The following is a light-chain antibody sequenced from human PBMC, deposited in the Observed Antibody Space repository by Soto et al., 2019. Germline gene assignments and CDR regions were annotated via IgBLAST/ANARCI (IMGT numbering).Light chain of an antibody. CDR1: SSDVGGHNY. Sequence: QSALTQPRSVSGSPGQSVTISCTGTSSDVGGHNYVSWFQHHPGKAPKLIIYDVTKRPSGVPDRFSGSKSANTASLIISGLQAEDEADYYCCSYGDYGLFGGGTKLTVL. J-gene: IGLJ2*01. CDR3: CSYGDYGL. V-gene: IGLV2-11*01. CDR2: DVT.